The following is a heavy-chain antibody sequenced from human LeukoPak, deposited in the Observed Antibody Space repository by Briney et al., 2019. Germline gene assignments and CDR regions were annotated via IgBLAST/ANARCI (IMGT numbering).Heavy chain of an antibody. J-gene: IGHJ4*02. CDR1: GFTFSSYA. CDR2: ISGSGDRT. CDR3: AKEEKIAVAIDY. Sequence: GGSLRLSCAASGFTFSSYAMSWVRQAPGRGLEWVSAISGSGDRTHHADSVKGRFTTSRDNSKNTLYLQMNSLRAEDTAVYYCAKEEKIAVAIDYWGRGTLVTASS. D-gene: IGHD6-13*01. V-gene: IGHV3-23*01.